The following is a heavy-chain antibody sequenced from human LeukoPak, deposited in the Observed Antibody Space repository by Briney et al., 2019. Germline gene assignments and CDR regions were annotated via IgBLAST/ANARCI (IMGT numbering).Heavy chain of an antibody. CDR1: GFTFSSYG. Sequence: GRSLRLSCAASGFTFSSYGMHWVRPAPGKGLEWVAVIWYDGSNKYYADSVKGRFTISRDNSKNTLYLQMNSLRAEDTAVYYCARLAGAGIAAAGSLDYWGQGTLVTVSS. D-gene: IGHD6-13*01. V-gene: IGHV3-33*01. CDR2: IWYDGSNK. CDR3: ARLAGAGIAAAGSLDY. J-gene: IGHJ4*02.